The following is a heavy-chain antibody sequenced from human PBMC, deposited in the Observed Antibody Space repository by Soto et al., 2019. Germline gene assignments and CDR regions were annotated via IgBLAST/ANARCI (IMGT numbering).Heavy chain of an antibody. CDR3: ARGGYYYDSRSNWLDP. V-gene: IGHV4-30-4*01. D-gene: IGHD3-22*01. CDR2: IYYSGST. CDR1: GGSISSGDYY. Sequence: PSETLSLTCTVSGGSISSGDYYWSWIRQSPGKGLEWIGYIYYSGSTYYNPSLKSRVTISVDTSKNQFSLKLSSVTAADTAVYYCARGGYYYDSRSNWLDPWGQGTLVTVSS. J-gene: IGHJ5*02.